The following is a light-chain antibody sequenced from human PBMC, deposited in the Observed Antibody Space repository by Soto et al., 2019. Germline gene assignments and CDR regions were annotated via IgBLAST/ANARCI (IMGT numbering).Light chain of an antibody. Sequence: EIVMTQSPATLSESPGERATLSCRASQSVSSNLAWYQQKPGQAPRLLIYGASTRATGIPARFSGSGSGTEFTLTISSLQSEDYAVYYCHQYNNWPPWTFGQGTKVEIK. CDR2: GAS. J-gene: IGKJ1*01. CDR1: QSVSSN. CDR3: HQYNNWPPWT. V-gene: IGKV3-15*01.